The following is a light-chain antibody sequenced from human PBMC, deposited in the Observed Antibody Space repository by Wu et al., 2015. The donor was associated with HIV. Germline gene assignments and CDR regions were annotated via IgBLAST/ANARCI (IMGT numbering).Light chain of an antibody. J-gene: IGKJ1*01. CDR1: HSINSW. Sequence: DIQMTQSPSTLSASVGDRVTIACRASHSINSWLAWYQQKPGKAPKLLIYKASSLESGVPSRFSGSGSGTEFTLTISSLQPDDFATYYCQQYNTYWTFG. CDR3: QQYNTYWT. V-gene: IGKV1-5*03. CDR2: KAS.